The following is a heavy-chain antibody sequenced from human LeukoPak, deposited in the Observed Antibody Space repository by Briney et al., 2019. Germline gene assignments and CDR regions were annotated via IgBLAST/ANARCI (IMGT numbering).Heavy chain of an antibody. D-gene: IGHD2-8*01. V-gene: IGHV1-18*01. CDR3: VRDIQWRFDP. CDR1: GYIFTSYG. Sequence: ASVKVSCKASGYIFTSYGISWVRQAPGQGLEWMGWISTNKGNTNYAQRLQVRVTMTTDTSTSTAYMELRSLRSDDTAIYYCVRDIQWRFDPWGQGTLVTVSS. J-gene: IGHJ5*02. CDR2: ISTNKGNT.